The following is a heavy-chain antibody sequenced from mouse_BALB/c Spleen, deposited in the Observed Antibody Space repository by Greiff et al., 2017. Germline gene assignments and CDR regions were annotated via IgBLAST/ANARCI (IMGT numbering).Heavy chain of an antibody. V-gene: IGHV14-1*02. CDR3: TRSEAECGLFDY. Sequence: VHVKQSGAELVRPGALVKLSCKASGFNINDYYMHWVKQRPEQGLEWIGWIDPENGNTIYDPKFQGKASITADTSSNTAYLQLSSLTSEDTAVYYCTRSEAECGLFDYWGQGTTLTVSS. J-gene: IGHJ2*01. CDR1: GFNINDYY. D-gene: IGHD6-1*01. CDR2: IDPENGNT.